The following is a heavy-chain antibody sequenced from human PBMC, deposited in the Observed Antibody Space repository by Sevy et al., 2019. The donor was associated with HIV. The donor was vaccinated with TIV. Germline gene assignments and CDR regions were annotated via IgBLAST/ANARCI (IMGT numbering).Heavy chain of an antibody. CDR3: ARRPTSTGPPRFDY. V-gene: IGHV3-11*06. CDR1: GFIFSDYN. J-gene: IGHJ4*02. Sequence: GGSLRLSCAASGFIFSDYNMGWIRQAPGKGLEWVSYISSTSTYTKYAHSVKGRFTISRDNAKNSLFLQMNSLRAEDTAVYYCARRPTSTGPPRFDYWGQGTLVTVSS. CDR2: ISSTSTYT. D-gene: IGHD2-8*02.